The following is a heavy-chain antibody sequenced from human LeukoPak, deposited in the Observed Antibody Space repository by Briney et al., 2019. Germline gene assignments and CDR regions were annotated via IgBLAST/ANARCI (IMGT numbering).Heavy chain of an antibody. CDR1: GYSISSGYY. D-gene: IGHD3-22*01. CDR3: ARVDSSGYQGFDY. J-gene: IGHJ4*02. Sequence: SETLSLTCTVSGYSISSGYYWGWIRQPPGKGLEWIGSIYHSGSTYYNPSLKSRVTISVDTSKNQFSLKLSSVTAADTAVYYCARVDSSGYQGFDYWGQGTLVTVSS. CDR2: IYHSGST. V-gene: IGHV4-38-2*02.